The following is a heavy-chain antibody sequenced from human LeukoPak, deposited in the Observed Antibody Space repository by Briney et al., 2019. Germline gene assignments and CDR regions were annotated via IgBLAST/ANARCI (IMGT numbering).Heavy chain of an antibody. CDR1: GGSISSYY. J-gene: IGHJ6*03. V-gene: IGHV4-59*08. Sequence: SETLSLTCTVSGGSISSYYWSWIRQPPGKGLEWIGYIYYSGSTNYNPSLKSRVTISVDTSKNQFSLKLSSVTAADTAVYYCARHNGKGVTGTTVFGYMDGWGKGTTVTVSS. CDR3: ARHNGKGVTGTTVFGYMDG. CDR2: IYYSGST. D-gene: IGHD1-7*01.